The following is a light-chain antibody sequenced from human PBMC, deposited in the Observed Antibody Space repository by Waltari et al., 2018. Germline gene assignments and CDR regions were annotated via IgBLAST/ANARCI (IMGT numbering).Light chain of an antibody. Sequence: EIVLTQSPGNLSLSPGERATLSCRAIQSVGKYLAWYQQKPGQAPRLLLYHASNRATGIPDRFSGSGSGTDFSLTISRLEPEDFAIYFCQKYDSLPATFGQGTKVEIK. CDR3: QKYDSLPAT. CDR1: QSVGKY. J-gene: IGKJ1*01. V-gene: IGKV3-20*01. CDR2: HAS.